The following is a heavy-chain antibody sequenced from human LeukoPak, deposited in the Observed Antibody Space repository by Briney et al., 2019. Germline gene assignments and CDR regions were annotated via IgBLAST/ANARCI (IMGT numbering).Heavy chain of an antibody. Sequence: ASVKVSCKVSGYSVTEFSMHWVRQAPGKGLEWMGGFDPEDGETIYAQKFQGRITMTEDTSADTAYMELSSLISDDTAVYYCARGLRYFDWYYYMDVWGKGTTVTISS. CDR2: FDPEDGET. D-gene: IGHD3-9*01. CDR1: GYSVTEFS. V-gene: IGHV1-24*01. CDR3: ARGLRYFDWYYYMDV. J-gene: IGHJ6*03.